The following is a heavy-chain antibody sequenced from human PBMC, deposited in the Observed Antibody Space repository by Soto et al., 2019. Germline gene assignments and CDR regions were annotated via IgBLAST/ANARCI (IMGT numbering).Heavy chain of an antibody. J-gene: IGHJ6*02. CDR1: GYTFTSYG. CDR3: AREGRGLRFLEWLAPRYYYGMDV. D-gene: IGHD3-3*01. V-gene: IGHV1-18*01. Sequence: ASVKVSCKASGYTFTSYGISWVRQAPGQGLEWMGWISAYNGNTNYAQKLQGRVTMTTDTSTSTAYMELRSLRSDDTAVYYCAREGRGLRFLEWLAPRYYYGMDVWGQGTTVTVSS. CDR2: ISAYNGNT.